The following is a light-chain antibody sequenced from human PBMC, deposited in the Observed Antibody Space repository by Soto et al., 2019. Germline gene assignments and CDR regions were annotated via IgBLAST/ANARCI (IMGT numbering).Light chain of an antibody. CDR3: QHYDTSLST. CDR1: QSIDTIS. J-gene: IGKJ4*01. V-gene: IGKV3-20*01. Sequence: DIGLTQSPGTLSLSPGERATLSCRASQSIDTISLAWYQQKPGQAPRLLIYGASTRSTGIPDRFGGSGSGTDFTLTISRLEPEDFAVYYCQHYDTSLSTFGGGTTVDI. CDR2: GAS.